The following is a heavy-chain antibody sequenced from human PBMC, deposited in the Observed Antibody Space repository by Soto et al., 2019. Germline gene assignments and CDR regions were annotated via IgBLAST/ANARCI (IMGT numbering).Heavy chain of an antibody. V-gene: IGHV1-18*01. J-gene: IGHJ4*02. CDR2: ISTYTGNT. D-gene: IGHD2-15*01. Sequence: GASVKVSCKASGYTFTSHGVSWVRQAPGQGLEWMGWISTYTGNTNYAQKVQDRVSMTTDTSTSTAYMELRSLRSDDTAVYYCARDVGVSTLPYYFDYWGQGNLVTVSS. CDR3: ARDVGVSTLPYYFDY. CDR1: GYTFTSHG.